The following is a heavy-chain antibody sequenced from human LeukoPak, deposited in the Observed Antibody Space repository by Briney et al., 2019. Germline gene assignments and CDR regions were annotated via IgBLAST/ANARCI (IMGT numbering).Heavy chain of an antibody. CDR2: ISSYNGNT. Sequence: GASVKVSCKASGYTFTGYYMHWVRQAPGQGLEWMGWISSYNGNTNYAQKLQGRVTMTTETSTSTAYMELRSLRSDDTAVYYCARVTLSEIVVFDIWGQGTMVTVSS. J-gene: IGHJ3*02. D-gene: IGHD2-15*01. CDR1: GYTFTGYY. CDR3: ARVTLSEIVVFDI. V-gene: IGHV1-18*04.